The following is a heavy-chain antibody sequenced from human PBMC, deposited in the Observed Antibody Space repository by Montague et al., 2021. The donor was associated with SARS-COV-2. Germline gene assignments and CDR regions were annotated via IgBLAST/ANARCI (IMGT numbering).Heavy chain of an antibody. V-gene: IGHV4-34*01. J-gene: IGHJ4*02. CDR2: INHSGST. D-gene: IGHD6-19*01. CDR1: GGSFSGYY. Sequence: SETLSLTCAVYGGSFSGYYWSWIRQPPGKGLEWIGEINHSGSTNYNPSLKSRATISVDTSKNQFSLKLSSVTAADTAVYYCARGSRQWLVRLPHYYYFDYWGQGTLVTVSS. CDR3: ARGSRQWLVRLPHYYYFDY.